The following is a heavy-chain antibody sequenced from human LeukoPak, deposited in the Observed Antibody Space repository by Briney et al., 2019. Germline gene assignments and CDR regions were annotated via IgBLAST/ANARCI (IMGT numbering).Heavy chain of an antibody. CDR1: GGTFSSYA. CDR2: IIPILGIA. Sequence: GASVKVSCKASGGTFSSYAISWVRQAPGRGLEWMGRIIPILGIANYAQKFQGRVTITADKSTSTAYMELSSLRSEDTAVYYCARDQGYYDSSGYPTPPSFDYWGQGTLVTVSS. D-gene: IGHD3-22*01. V-gene: IGHV1-69*04. J-gene: IGHJ4*02. CDR3: ARDQGYYDSSGYPTPPSFDY.